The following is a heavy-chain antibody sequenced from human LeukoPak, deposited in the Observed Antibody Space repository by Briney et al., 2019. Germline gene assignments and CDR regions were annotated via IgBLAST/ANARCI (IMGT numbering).Heavy chain of an antibody. CDR1: GGSISSYY. D-gene: IGHD5-18*01. CDR3: ARGIQLWPMSGTYFDY. J-gene: IGHJ4*02. CDR2: IYTSGST. Sequence: PSETLSLTCTVSGGSISSYYWSWIRQPAGKGLEWIGRIYTSGSTNYNPSLKSRVTMSVDTSKNQFSLKLSSVTAADTAVYYCARGIQLWPMSGTYFDYWGQGTLVTVSS. V-gene: IGHV4-4*07.